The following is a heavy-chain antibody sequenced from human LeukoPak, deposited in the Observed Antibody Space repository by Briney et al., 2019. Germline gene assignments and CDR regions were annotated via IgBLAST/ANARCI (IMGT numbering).Heavy chain of an antibody. CDR3: ARGRLSGPDDY. CDR1: EFSVSSNY. V-gene: IGHV3-53*01. J-gene: IGHJ4*02. D-gene: IGHD6-19*01. CDR2: IYSGGAT. Sequence: GGSLRLSCAVSEFSVSSNYMNWVRQAPGKGLEWVSVIYSGGATYYADSVRGRFTISRDNSKNMVSLQMTSLGAEDTAVYYCARGRLSGPDDYWGQGTLVTVSS.